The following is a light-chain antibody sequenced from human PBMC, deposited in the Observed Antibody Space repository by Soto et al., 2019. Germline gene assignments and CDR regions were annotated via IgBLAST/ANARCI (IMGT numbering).Light chain of an antibody. CDR1: SRHNTNA. Sequence: QAVVTQSPSASASLGASVKLTCTLSSRHNTNAIAWHQQQPKKGPRFLMKVNSDGSHFKGDGIPDRFSGSSSGAERYLTISSLQSEDEADYYCQAWATGIQIFGGGTKLTVL. V-gene: IGLV4-69*01. J-gene: IGLJ2*01. CDR2: VNSDGSH. CDR3: QAWATGIQI.